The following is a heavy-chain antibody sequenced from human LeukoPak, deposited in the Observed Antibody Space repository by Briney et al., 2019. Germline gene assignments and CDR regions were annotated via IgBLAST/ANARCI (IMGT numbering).Heavy chain of an antibody. V-gene: IGHV1-69*13. CDR2: IIPIFGTA. D-gene: IGHD2-2*01. J-gene: IGHJ5*02. CDR1: GGTFSSYA. CDR3: ARVELDIAVVPAPLGWLDP. Sequence: SVKVSCKASGGTFSSYAIRWVRQAPGQGLEWMGGIIPIFGTANYAQKFQGRVTITADESTSTAYMELSSLRSEDTAVYYCARVELDIAVVPAPLGWLDPGGQGTLVTVSS.